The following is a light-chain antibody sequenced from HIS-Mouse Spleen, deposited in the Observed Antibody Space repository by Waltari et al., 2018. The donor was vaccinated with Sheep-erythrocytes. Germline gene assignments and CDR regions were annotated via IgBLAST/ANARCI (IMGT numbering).Light chain of an antibody. CDR1: SSDVGSSNL. CDR3: CSYAGSSTPWV. V-gene: IGLV2-23*01. J-gene: IGLJ3*02. Sequence: QSALTQPASVSGSPGQSITISCTGTSSDVGSSNLLPWYQQHPGKAPKLMIYEGSKRPSGVSNRFSGSKSGNTASLTISGLQAEDEADYYCCSYAGSSTPWVFGGGTKLTVL. CDR2: EGS.